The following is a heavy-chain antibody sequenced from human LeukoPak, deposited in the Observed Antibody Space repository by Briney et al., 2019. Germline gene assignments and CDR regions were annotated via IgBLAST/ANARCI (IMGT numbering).Heavy chain of an antibody. CDR2: IYYSGGT. CDR1: GGSINYYY. V-gene: IGHV4-59*01. Sequence: SETLSLTYTVSGGSINYYYWMWIRQPLGKGLEWIGYIYYSGGTHYNPSLKSRVTMLVDTSKNQFSLKLTAVTAADTAVYYCARDSPRREYYYGMDVWGQGTTVTVSS. J-gene: IGHJ6*02. CDR3: ARDSPRREYYYGMDV.